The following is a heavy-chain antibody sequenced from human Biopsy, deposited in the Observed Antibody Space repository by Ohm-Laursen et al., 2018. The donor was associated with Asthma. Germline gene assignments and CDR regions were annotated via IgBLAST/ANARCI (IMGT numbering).Heavy chain of an antibody. D-gene: IGHD2-2*01. Sequence: SVKVSCKSLGGTFNTYVIGWVRQAPGQGLEWMGGINSVLGTTTYPQKFQDRVTITADDSTSTVYMELSSLRSEDAAVYYCARKAGSCISRTCYSLDFWGQGTLVTVSS. CDR2: INSVLGTT. CDR3: ARKAGSCISRTCYSLDF. CDR1: GGTFNTYV. J-gene: IGHJ4*02. V-gene: IGHV1-69*13.